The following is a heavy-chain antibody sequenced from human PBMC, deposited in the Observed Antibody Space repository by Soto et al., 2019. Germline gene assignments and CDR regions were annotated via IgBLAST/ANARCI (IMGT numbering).Heavy chain of an antibody. CDR1: GYSFTSYW. CDR2: IDPSDSYT. CDR3: ARHLPDYDILTGYSYYYYYGMDV. Sequence: GESLKISCKGSGYSFTSYWISWVRQMPGKGLEWMGRIDPSDSYTNYSPSFQGHVTISADKSISTAYLQWSSLKASDTAMYYCARHLPDYDILTGYSYYYYYGMDVWGQGTTVTVSS. D-gene: IGHD3-9*01. J-gene: IGHJ6*02. V-gene: IGHV5-10-1*01.